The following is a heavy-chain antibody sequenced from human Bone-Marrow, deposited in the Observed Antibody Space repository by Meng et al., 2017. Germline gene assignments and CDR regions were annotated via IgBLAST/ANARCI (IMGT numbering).Heavy chain of an antibody. CDR2: IYYSGST. D-gene: IGHD3-22*01. Sequence: ESLKISCTVSGGSISSYYWSWIRQPPGKGLEWIGYIYYSGSTNYNPSLKSRVTISVDTSKNQFSLKLSFVTAADTAVYYCARASHYYDSSGYYVFDYWGQGTLVTVSS. CDR1: GGSISSYY. CDR3: ARASHYYDSSGYYVFDY. V-gene: IGHV4-59*01. J-gene: IGHJ4*02.